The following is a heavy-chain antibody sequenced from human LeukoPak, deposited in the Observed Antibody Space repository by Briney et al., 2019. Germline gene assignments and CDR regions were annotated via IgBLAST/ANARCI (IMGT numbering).Heavy chain of an antibody. J-gene: IGHJ4*02. CDR1: ASGFSFSSYE. CDR3: AGHTFTAMY. D-gene: IGHD5-18*01. CDR2: IGFGGII. V-gene: IGHV3-48*03. Sequence: PGGSLRLSCAASGSASGFSFSSYEMNWVRQAPGKGLEWVAYIGFGGIIYYEDSVKGRFTISRDNARNSLSLQMNSLRVEDTAVHYCAGHTFTAMYWGQGTQVTVSS.